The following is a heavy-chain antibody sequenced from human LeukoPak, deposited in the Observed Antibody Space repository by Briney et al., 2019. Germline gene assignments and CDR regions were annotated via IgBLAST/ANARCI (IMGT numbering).Heavy chain of an antibody. D-gene: IGHD6-13*01. CDR1: GVSISSYY. Sequence: PSETLSLTCTVSGVSISSYYWSWIRQPPGKGLEWIGYIYPSGGTSYNPSLKSRVTTSVDTSKNRFSLKVNSVTAADTAVYYCARHVEAAAGTWLDHWGQGTLVTVSS. V-gene: IGHV4-4*09. CDR2: IYPSGGT. J-gene: IGHJ4*02. CDR3: ARHVEAAAGTWLDH.